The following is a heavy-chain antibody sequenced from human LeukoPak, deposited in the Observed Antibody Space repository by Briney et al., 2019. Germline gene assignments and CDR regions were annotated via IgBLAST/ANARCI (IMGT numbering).Heavy chain of an antibody. D-gene: IGHD5-24*01. CDR1: GFNLSNYD. V-gene: IGHV3-21*01. CDR2: ISWGGNYI. Sequence: PGGSLRLSCAASGFNLSNYDMHWVRQAPGKGLACVSSISWGGNYIYSADSVRGGFSIPRNNAEHELFLQVNSLRGEDTAVYYCARIGPDKDVYNSFDYWGQGTLVAVSS. CDR3: ARIGPDKDVYNSFDY. J-gene: IGHJ4*02.